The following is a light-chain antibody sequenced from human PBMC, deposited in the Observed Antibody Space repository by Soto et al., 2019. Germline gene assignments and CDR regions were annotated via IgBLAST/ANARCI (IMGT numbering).Light chain of an antibody. CDR1: QDITSY. V-gene: IGKV1-33*01. J-gene: IGKJ3*01. CDR2: DAS. CDR3: QHCDYLPI. Sequence: DIQMTQSPSSLSAAVGDRVTITCQASQDITSYLNWYQHNPGKAPKLLIYDASILEAGVPPRFSGSGSGTDFTLTISSLQPGDVATYYCQHCDYLPIFGPGTTVDFK.